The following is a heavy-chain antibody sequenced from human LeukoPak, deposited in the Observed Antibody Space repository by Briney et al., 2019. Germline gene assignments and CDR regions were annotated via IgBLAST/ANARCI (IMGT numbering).Heavy chain of an antibody. J-gene: IGHJ5*02. D-gene: IGHD6-19*01. CDR3: ASRQTSIAVAGDWFDP. V-gene: IGHV1-69*02. CDR1: GYIFTSYS. Sequence: SVKVSCKASGYIFTSYSISWVRQAPGQGLEWMGRIIPILGIANYAQKFQGRVTITADKSTSTAYMELSSLRSEDTAVYYCASRQTSIAVAGDWFDPWGQGTLVTVSS. CDR2: IIPILGIA.